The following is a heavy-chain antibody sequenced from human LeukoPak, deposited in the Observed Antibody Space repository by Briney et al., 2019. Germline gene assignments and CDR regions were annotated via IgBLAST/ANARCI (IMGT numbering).Heavy chain of an antibody. V-gene: IGHV4-59*01. CDR3: ARDILDVGATHYFDY. CDR2: IHSSGSA. Sequence: SETLSLTCTVSGASITTYYWSWIRQPPGKGLEYIGQIHSSGSANYNPSLKSRVAMSLDASKNQFSLTVSSVTAADTAIYYCARDILDVGATHYFDYWGQGSLLTVSS. J-gene: IGHJ4*02. D-gene: IGHD1-26*01. CDR1: GASITTYY.